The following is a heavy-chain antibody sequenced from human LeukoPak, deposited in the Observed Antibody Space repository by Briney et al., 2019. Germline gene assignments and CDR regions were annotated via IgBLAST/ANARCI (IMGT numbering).Heavy chain of an antibody. CDR2: ISAYNGNT. V-gene: IGHV1-18*01. CDR3: ARQVVVVPAAKGLYYDFWSGLPVYWFDP. CDR1: GYTFTSYG. J-gene: IGHJ5*02. Sequence: ASVKVSCKASGYTFTSYGISWVRQAPGQGLEWMGWISAYNGNTNYAQKLQGRVTMTTDTSTSTAYMELRGLRSDDTAVYYCARQVVVVPAAKGLYYDFWSGLPVYWFDPWGQGTLVTVSS. D-gene: IGHD2-2*01.